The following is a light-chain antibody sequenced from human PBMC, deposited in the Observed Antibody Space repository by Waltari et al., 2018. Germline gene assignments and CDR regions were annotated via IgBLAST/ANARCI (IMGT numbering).Light chain of an antibody. CDR2: AAS. V-gene: IGKV1-6*01. Sequence: AIQMTQSPSSLFASVGNRVTTTCRASENIKNDLGWYQQKPGKAPNLLIFAASSLQSGVPSRFSASGSGTDFTLTISSLQPEDFATYYCLQDYTFPLTFGGGTKVDI. CDR3: LQDYTFPLT. CDR1: ENIKND. J-gene: IGKJ4*01.